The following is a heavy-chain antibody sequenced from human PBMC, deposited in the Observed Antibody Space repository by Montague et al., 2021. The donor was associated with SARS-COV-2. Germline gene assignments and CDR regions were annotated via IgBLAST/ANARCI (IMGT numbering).Heavy chain of an antibody. CDR2: MHFTGKT. D-gene: IGHD3-10*01. Sequence: SETLSLTCSVSGDSITNHYWSWIRQPAGKGLEWIGRMHFTGKTNFSPFFSSRLTMSVDTSKNQFSLKLTSVTAADTAIYFCARDRFDFGAGRRGTIDFWGQGTLVTVSS. J-gene: IGHJ4*02. CDR1: GDSITNHY. CDR3: ARDRFDFGAGRRGTIDF. V-gene: IGHV4-4*07.